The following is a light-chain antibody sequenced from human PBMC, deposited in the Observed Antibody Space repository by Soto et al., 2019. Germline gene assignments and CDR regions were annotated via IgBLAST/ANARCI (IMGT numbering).Light chain of an antibody. V-gene: IGLV2-8*01. Sequence: QSALTQPPSASGSPGQSVTISCTGTSSDVGGYNVVSWYQQYPGKAPRLLIYDVNKRPSGAPDRFSGSKSGKSASLTVTGLQCDDEADYYCTAYAGFKSLFGGGTKLTVL. CDR2: DVN. CDR3: TAYAGFKSL. CDR1: SSDVGGYNV. J-gene: IGLJ2*01.